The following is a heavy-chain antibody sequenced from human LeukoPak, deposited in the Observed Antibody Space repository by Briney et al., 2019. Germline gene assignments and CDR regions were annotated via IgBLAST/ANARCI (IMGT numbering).Heavy chain of an antibody. Sequence: GGSLRLSCAASGFTFSSYSMNWVRQAPGKGLEWVSYISSSSSTIYYARSVTGRFIISRDNAKNSLYLQMNSLRAEDTAVYYCARENDQGFDYWGQGTLVTVSS. D-gene: IGHD3-16*01. CDR1: GFTFSSYS. V-gene: IGHV3-48*04. CDR3: ARENDQGFDY. CDR2: ISSSSSTI. J-gene: IGHJ4*02.